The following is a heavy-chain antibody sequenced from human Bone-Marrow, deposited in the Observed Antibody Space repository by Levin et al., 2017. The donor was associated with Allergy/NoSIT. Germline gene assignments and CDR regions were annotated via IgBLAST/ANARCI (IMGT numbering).Heavy chain of an antibody. V-gene: IGHV3-23*01. CDR1: GFTFSSYA. Sequence: GGSLRLSCAASGFTFSSYAMSWVRQAPGKELEWVSGIGGKSYYADSVKGRFTISRDNSKNTLYLQMNSLRADDRAVYYCARENVGLDYWGQGTLVTVSS. CDR3: ARENVGLDY. J-gene: IGHJ4*02. CDR2: IGGKS.